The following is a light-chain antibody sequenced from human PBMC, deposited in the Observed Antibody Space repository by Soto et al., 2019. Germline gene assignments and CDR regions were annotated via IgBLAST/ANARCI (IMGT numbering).Light chain of an antibody. CDR3: XXXSSWPPLA. V-gene: IGKV3-15*01. CDR2: GSS. Sequence: EVVMTQSPATVSVSPGDTTSLACRASQTIAANVAWYQQKPGQAPRLLIYGSSTRAAGVPARFSGSGSGTDFILTITSLQPEXSAIYXXXXXSSWPPLAFGGGTKV. CDR1: QTIAAN. J-gene: IGKJ4*01.